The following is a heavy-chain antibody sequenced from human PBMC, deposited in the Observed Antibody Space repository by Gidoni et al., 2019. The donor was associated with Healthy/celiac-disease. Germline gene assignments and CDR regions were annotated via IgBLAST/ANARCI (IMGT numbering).Heavy chain of an antibody. J-gene: IGHJ4*02. D-gene: IGHD6-6*01. CDR3: AREDSSSSAPSFDY. CDR1: GYTFTGYY. Sequence: VQLVQSGAEAKKPGASVKVSCKASGYTFTGYYMHWVRQAPGQGLEWMGWINPNSGGTNYAQKLQGRVTMTRDTSISTAYMELSRLRSDDTAVYYCAREDSSSSAPSFDYWGQGTLVTVSS. V-gene: IGHV1-2*02. CDR2: INPNSGGT.